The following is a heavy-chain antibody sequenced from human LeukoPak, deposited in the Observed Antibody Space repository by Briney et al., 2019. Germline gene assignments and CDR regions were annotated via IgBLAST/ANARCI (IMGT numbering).Heavy chain of an antibody. J-gene: IGHJ4*02. D-gene: IGHD3-3*01. CDR2: ISAGGDRT. V-gene: IGHV3-23*01. CDR3: AKVLDHGGDY. Sequence: GGSLRLSCAASGFTFSSHAMGWVRQAPGKGLEWISAISAGGDRTYYIDTVKGRFTISRNNSKNTLYLQMNSLRAEDTAVYYCAKVLDHGGDYWGQGTLVTVSS. CDR1: GFTFSSHA.